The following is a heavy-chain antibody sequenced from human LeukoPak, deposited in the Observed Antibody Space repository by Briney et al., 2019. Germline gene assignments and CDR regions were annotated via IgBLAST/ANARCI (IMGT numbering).Heavy chain of an antibody. Sequence: PGGSLRLSCAASGFTFSSYVMSWVRQAPGKGLEWVSGISWNSGGMGYADSVKGRFTISRDNAKKSLYLQMNSLRAEDTALYYCAKDFYRAVAGSIGFWGQGILVTVSS. CDR1: GFTFSSYV. V-gene: IGHV3-9*01. CDR2: ISWNSGGM. CDR3: AKDFYRAVAGSIGF. J-gene: IGHJ4*02. D-gene: IGHD6-19*01.